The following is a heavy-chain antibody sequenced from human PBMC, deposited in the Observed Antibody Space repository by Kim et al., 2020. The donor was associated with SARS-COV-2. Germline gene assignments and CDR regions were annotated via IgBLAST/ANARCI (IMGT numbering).Heavy chain of an antibody. Sequence: YYGDSAKGRLTISRDNSKNMLYLQMTSLRAEDTAVYYCARSTSWLILFDYWGQGTLVTVSS. V-gene: IGHV3-53*01. CDR3: ARSTSWLILFDY. J-gene: IGHJ4*02. D-gene: IGHD2-2*01.